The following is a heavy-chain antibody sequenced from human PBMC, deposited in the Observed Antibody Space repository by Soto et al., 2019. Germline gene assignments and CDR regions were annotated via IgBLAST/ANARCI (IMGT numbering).Heavy chain of an antibody. V-gene: IGHV1-18*01. CDR1: GYTFTSYG. J-gene: IGHJ4*02. CDR3: ARDRYYYDSSGYYPPFDY. Sequence: GASVKVSCKASGYTFTSYGISWVRQAPGQGLEWMGWISAYNGNTNYAQKLQGRVTMTRDTSTSTAYMELRSLRSDDTAVYYCARDRYYYDSSGYYPPFDYWGQGTLVTVSS. CDR2: ISAYNGNT. D-gene: IGHD3-22*01.